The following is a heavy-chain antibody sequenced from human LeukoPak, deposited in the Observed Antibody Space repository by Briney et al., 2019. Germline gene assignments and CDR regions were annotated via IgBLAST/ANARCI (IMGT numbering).Heavy chain of an antibody. CDR2: ISYDGSNK. CDR3: ARVLCRDIVVVPAETYYGMDV. J-gene: IGHJ6*04. Sequence: GGSLRLSCAASGFTFSSYAMHWVRQAPGKGLEWVAVISYDGSNKYYADSVKGRFTISRDNSKNTLYLQMNNLRAEDTAVYYCARVLCRDIVVVPAETYYGMDVWGKGTTVTVSS. D-gene: IGHD2-2*01. CDR1: GFTFSSYA. V-gene: IGHV3-30*04.